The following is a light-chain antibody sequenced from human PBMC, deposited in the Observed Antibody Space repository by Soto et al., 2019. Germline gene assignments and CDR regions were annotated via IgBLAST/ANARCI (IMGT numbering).Light chain of an antibody. Sequence: EIVLTQSPATLSVSPGERATLSCRASQSVSSSLAWYQQNPGQAPRLLIYGASTRDTGIPARFSGSGSGTGFTLTISSLQSEDFAVYYCQQYNNSPQTFGQGTKVDIK. CDR2: GAS. CDR3: QQYNNSPQT. V-gene: IGKV3-15*01. J-gene: IGKJ1*01. CDR1: QSVSSS.